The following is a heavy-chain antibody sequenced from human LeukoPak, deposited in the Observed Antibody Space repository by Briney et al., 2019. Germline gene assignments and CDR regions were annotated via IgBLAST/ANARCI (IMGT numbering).Heavy chain of an antibody. Sequence: ASVKVSCKASGYTFTGYYMHWVRQAPGQGLEWMGWINPNSGGTNYAQKFQGRVTMTRDTSISTAYMELSKLRTDDTAVYYCARSSGSSGCYQEVWCDPWGQGNLVTVSS. CDR1: GYTFTGYY. V-gene: IGHV1-2*02. CDR2: INPNSGGT. D-gene: IGHD6-19*01. J-gene: IGHJ5*02. CDR3: ARSSGSSGCYQEVWCDP.